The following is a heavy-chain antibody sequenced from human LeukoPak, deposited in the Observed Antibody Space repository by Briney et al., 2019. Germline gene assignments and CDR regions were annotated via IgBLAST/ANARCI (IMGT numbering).Heavy chain of an antibody. CDR3: ARDLVGYDILTGYSNWFDP. CDR1: GFTFSSYA. J-gene: IGHJ5*02. Sequence: GGSLRLSCAASGFTFSSYAMSWVRQAPGKGLEWVAVISYDGSNKYYADSVKGRFTISRDNSKNTLYLQMNSLRAEDTAVYYCARDLVGYDILTGYSNWFDPWGQGTLVTVSS. V-gene: IGHV3-30-3*01. CDR2: ISYDGSNK. D-gene: IGHD3-9*01.